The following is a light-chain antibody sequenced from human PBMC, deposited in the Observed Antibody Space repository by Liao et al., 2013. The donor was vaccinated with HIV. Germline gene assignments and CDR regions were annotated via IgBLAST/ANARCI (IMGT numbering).Light chain of an antibody. Sequence: SYELTQPPSVSVAPGETARITCGGNNIGSKSVHWYQQKPGQAPVLVIYYDSDRPSGIPERFSGSNSGNTATLTISRVEAGDEADYYCQVWDSSSDHPVFGGGTK. CDR3: QVWDSSSDHPV. CDR1: NIGSKS. V-gene: IGLV3-21*04. J-gene: IGLJ3*02. CDR2: YDS.